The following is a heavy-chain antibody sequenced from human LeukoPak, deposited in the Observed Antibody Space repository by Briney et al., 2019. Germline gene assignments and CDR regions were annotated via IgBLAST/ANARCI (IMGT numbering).Heavy chain of an antibody. V-gene: IGHV3-33*08. J-gene: IGHJ6*03. CDR3: ARDPYSGSYGNYYYYYMDV. D-gene: IGHD1-26*01. CDR2: ISYDGTKT. Sequence: PGGSLRLSCEVSGFTFNTYGIHWVRQTPGKGLQWVALISYDGTKTWYTDSVKGRFTISRDNAKNSLYLQMNSLRAEDTAVYYCARDPYSGSYGNYYYYYMDVWGKGTTVTISS. CDR1: GFTFNTYG.